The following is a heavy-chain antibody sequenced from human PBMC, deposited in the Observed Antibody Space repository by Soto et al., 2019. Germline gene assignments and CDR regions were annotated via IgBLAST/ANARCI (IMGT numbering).Heavy chain of an antibody. Sequence: GASVKVSCKPSGYPFTDLYIHWVRQAPGLGLEWMGWIDPRSGASRKTQRFQGRFTMTRDTSTNTVYMELSSLRSDDTAVYFCARDNYGLLDYWGQGTLVTVSS. D-gene: IGHD3-10*01. CDR3: ARDNYGLLDY. CDR1: GYPFTDLY. V-gene: IGHV1-2*02. J-gene: IGHJ4*02. CDR2: IDPRSGAS.